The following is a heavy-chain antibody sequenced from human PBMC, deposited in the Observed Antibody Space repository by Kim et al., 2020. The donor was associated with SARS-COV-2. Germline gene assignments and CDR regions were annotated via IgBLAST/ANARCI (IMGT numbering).Heavy chain of an antibody. Sequence: SQTLSLTCAISGDSVSSNSAAWNWIRQSPSRGLEWLGRTYYRSKWYNDYAVSVKSRITINPDTSKNQFSLQLNSVTPEDTAVYYCARDRWYSSGWYWGSSDYYFDYWGQGTLVTVSS. J-gene: IGHJ4*02. CDR3: ARDRWYSSGWYWGSSDYYFDY. D-gene: IGHD6-19*01. CDR1: GDSVSSNSAA. V-gene: IGHV6-1*01. CDR2: TYYRSKWYN.